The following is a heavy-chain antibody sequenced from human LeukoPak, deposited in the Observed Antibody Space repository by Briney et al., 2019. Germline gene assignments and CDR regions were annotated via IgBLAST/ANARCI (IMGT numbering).Heavy chain of an antibody. Sequence: GGSLRLSCAAAGVTFSSYAMSWVRQAPGKGLEWVSAISGSGGSTYYADSVKGRFTISRDNSKNTLYLQMNSLRAEDTAVYYCANLGIAVANWFDPWGQGTLVTVSS. CDR2: ISGSGGST. CDR1: GVTFSSYA. V-gene: IGHV3-23*01. D-gene: IGHD6-19*01. CDR3: ANLGIAVANWFDP. J-gene: IGHJ5*02.